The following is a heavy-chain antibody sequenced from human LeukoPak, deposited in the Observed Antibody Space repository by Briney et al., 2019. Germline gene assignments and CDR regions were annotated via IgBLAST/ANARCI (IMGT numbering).Heavy chain of an antibody. Sequence: ASVKVSCKASGYTFTSYAMHWVRQAPGQRLEWMGWINAGNGNTKYSQKFQGRVTITRDTSASTAYVELSSLRSEDTAVYYCARGYCSSTSCYFSGVYWGQGTLVTVSS. CDR1: GYTFTSYA. D-gene: IGHD2-2*01. CDR3: ARGYCSSTSCYFSGVY. CDR2: INAGNGNT. J-gene: IGHJ4*02. V-gene: IGHV1-3*01.